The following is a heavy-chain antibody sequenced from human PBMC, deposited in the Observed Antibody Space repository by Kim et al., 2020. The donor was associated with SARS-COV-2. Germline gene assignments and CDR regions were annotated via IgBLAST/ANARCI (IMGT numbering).Heavy chain of an antibody. V-gene: IGHV1-69*06. CDR1: GGTFSSYA. CDR3: ARGYQFYYYDSSGYPTAEY. D-gene: IGHD3-22*01. Sequence: SVKVSCKASGGTFSSYAISWVRQAPGQGLEWMGGIIPIFGTANYAQKFQGRVTITADKSTTTAYLELSSLRSEDTAVYYCARGYQFYYYDSSGYPTAEY. J-gene: IGHJ1*01. CDR2: IIPIFGTA.